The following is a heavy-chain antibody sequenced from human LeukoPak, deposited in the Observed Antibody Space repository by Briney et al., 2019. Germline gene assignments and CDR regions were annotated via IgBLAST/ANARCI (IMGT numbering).Heavy chain of an antibody. J-gene: IGHJ5*02. CDR2: IHYSGSS. CDR3: AREIRSGYTSWFDP. D-gene: IGHD5-18*01. V-gene: IGHV4-38-2*02. Sequence: PSETLSLTCTVSGYSISSGNYWGWIRQPPGKGLEWIGSIHYSGSSYYNPSLKSRVTRSVDTSKNQVSLKLSSVTAADTAVYYCAREIRSGYTSWFDPWGQGTLVTVSS. CDR1: GYSISSGNY.